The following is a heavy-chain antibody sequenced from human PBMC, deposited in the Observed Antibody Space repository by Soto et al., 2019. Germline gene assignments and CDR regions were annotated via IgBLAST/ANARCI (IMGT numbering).Heavy chain of an antibody. Sequence: GSLRLSCAASGFSLSDYYMSWIRQAPGKGLEWISYISGSNIYTNYADSVKGRFTISRDNANNSLYLQMDSLRVEETAVYYCARDGGEVIPAAIGGGYGMDVWGQGTTVTVSS. CDR1: GFSLSDYY. J-gene: IGHJ6*02. CDR2: ISGSNIYT. V-gene: IGHV3-11*06. CDR3: ARDGGEVIPAAIGGGYGMDV. D-gene: IGHD2-2*01.